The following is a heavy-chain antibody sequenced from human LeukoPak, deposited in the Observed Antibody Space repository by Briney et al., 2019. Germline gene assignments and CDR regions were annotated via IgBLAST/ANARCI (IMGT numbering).Heavy chain of an antibody. Sequence: SETLSLTCAVYGGSLSGHYWSWIRQSPGKGLEWIGDIHQDGRTKYSPSLKSRVSILLDTSKNEVSLRLTPVTAADTALYFCAREPVPQDYGDTVNAYDLWGQGTMVIVSS. CDR2: IHQDGRT. CDR3: AREPVPQDYGDTVNAYDL. D-gene: IGHD4-17*01. CDR1: GGSLSGHY. J-gene: IGHJ3*01. V-gene: IGHV4-34*01.